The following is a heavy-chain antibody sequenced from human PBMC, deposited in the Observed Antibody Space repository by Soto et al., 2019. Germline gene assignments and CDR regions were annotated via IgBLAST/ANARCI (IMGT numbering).Heavy chain of an antibody. Sequence: PGGSLRLSCAASGFTVSSNYMSWVRQAPGKGLEWVSVIFGGGSIYYADSVKGRFTISRDNAKNSLYFQMNSLRAEDTAVYYCARDQPGYSYGYGLGYWGQGTLVTVSS. CDR2: IFGGGSI. D-gene: IGHD5-18*01. J-gene: IGHJ4*02. V-gene: IGHV3-66*01. CDR1: GFTVSSNY. CDR3: ARDQPGYSYGYGLGY.